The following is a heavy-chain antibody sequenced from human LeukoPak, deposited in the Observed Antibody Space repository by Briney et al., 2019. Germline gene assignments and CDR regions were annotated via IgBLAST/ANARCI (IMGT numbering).Heavy chain of an antibody. D-gene: IGHD3-10*01. J-gene: IGHJ6*02. CDR2: IFSGGST. CDR1: GFTVSSNY. V-gene: IGHV3-66*01. CDR3: AREIYGSGTYPYYYYGMDV. Sequence: GGSLRLSCAASGFTVSSNYMSWVRQAPGEGLEWVSVIFSGGSTYYADSVKDRFTISRDNSKNTLYLQMNSLRAEDTAVYYCAREIYGSGTYPYYYYGMDVWGQGTTVTVSS.